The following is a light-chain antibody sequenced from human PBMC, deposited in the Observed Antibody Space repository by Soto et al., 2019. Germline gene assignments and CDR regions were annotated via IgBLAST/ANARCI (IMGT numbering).Light chain of an antibody. CDR1: QSVSSY. CDR3: HQRRNLPPPP. V-gene: IGKV3-11*01. J-gene: IGKJ5*01. CDR2: DAS. Sequence: EIVLTQSPATLSLSPGERATLSCSAGQSVSSYLAWSQQKPGQAPRLLIYDASNRTTGIPARFSCSGSGTGFSPAFIRLEPEDLAVYYCHQRRNLPPPPFRQGTRVEIK.